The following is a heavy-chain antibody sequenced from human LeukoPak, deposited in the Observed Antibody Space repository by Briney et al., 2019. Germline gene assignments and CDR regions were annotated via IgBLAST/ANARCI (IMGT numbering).Heavy chain of an antibody. J-gene: IGHJ4*02. CDR1: GGTFSSYA. CDR2: IIPILGIA. D-gene: IGHD3-9*01. Sequence: SVKVSCKASGGTFSSYAISWVRQAPGQGREWMGRIIPILGIANYAQKFQGRVTITADKPTSTAYMELSSLRSEDTAVYYCARESYDILTGYQLYYFDYWGQGTLVTVSS. CDR3: ARESYDILTGYQLYYFDY. V-gene: IGHV1-69*04.